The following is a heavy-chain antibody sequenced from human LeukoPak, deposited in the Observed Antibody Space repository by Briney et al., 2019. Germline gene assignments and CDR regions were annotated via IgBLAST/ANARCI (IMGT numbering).Heavy chain of an antibody. D-gene: IGHD2-2*01. J-gene: IGHJ5*02. CDR2: IYYSGST. V-gene: IGHV4-39*01. CDR3: ARQGHYQAWFDP. Sequence: SETLSLTCTVSGGSISSSSYYWGWIRQPPGKGLEWIGSIYYSGSTYYNPSLKSRVTISVDTSKNQFSLKLSSVTAADTAVYYCARQGHYQAWFDPWGQGTLVTVSS. CDR1: GGSISSSSYY.